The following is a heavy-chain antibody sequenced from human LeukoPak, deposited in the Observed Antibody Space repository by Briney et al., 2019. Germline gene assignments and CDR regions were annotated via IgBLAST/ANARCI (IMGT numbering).Heavy chain of an antibody. J-gene: IGHJ5*02. V-gene: IGHV4-59*11. Sequence: PSETLPLTCTVSGGSISGHYWSWIRQSPEKGLESIAYVFSTGSPNYNPSLESRGTISVDTSKNQISLTLISVTAADTALYYCARARYYSDAGSYFIDQWGQGTPVTVSS. D-gene: IGHD3-10*01. CDR1: GGSISGHY. CDR3: ARARYYSDAGSYFIDQ. CDR2: VFSTGSP.